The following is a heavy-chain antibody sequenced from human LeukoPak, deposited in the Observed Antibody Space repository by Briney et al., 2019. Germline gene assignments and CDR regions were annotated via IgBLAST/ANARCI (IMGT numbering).Heavy chain of an antibody. J-gene: IGHJ4*02. D-gene: IGHD3-9*01. CDR1: GFTFSSYS. V-gene: IGHV3-48*01. CDR3: ARDRYDILTGYVRFDY. Sequence: GGSLRLSCVASGFTFSSYSMNWVRQAPGKGLEWVSYISSSSSTIYYADSVKGRFTISRDNAKNSLYLQMNSLRAEDTAVYYCARDRYDILTGYVRFDYWGQGTLVTVSS. CDR2: ISSSSSTI.